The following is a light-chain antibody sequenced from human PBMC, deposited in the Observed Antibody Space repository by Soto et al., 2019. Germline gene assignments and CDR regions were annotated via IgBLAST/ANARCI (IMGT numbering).Light chain of an antibody. CDR1: SSDVGGYNY. CDR3: SSYTRSSALYV. CDR2: EVS. V-gene: IGLV2-14*01. Sequence: QSALTQPASVSGSTGQSITISCTGTSSDVGGYNYVSWYQQHPGKAPKLMIYEVSNRPSGISNRFSGSKSGNTASLTISGFQAQDEADYYCSSYTRSSALYVFGTGTKLTVL. J-gene: IGLJ1*01.